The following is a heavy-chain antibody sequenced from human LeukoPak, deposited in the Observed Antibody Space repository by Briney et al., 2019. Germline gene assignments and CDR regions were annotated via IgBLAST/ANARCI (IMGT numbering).Heavy chain of an antibody. CDR1: GFTFTTFW. J-gene: IGHJ4*02. CDR2: INQDGSAK. CDR3: ARGTGVDY. V-gene: IGHV3-7*01. Sequence: GGSLRLSCAASGFTFTTFWMSWVRQAPGEGLEWVANINQDGSAKRYVDSVKGRFTITRDNAKNSLDLQMNSLRVEDTAVYYCARGTGVDYWGQGTLVSVSS. D-gene: IGHD3-10*01.